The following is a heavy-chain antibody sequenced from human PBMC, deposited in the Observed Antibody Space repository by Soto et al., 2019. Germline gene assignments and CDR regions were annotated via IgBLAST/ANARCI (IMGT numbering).Heavy chain of an antibody. Sequence: PSETLSLTCAVYGGSFSGYYWSWIRQPPGKWLEWIGEINHSGSTNYNPSLKSRVTISVDTSKNQFSLKLSSVTAAETAVYDCARGRRDIVVVPAAIQTVYYYYGMDVWGQGTTVTVSS. D-gene: IGHD2-2*02. J-gene: IGHJ6*02. CDR1: GGSFSGYY. CDR3: ARGRRDIVVVPAAIQTVYYYYGMDV. V-gene: IGHV4-34*01. CDR2: INHSGST.